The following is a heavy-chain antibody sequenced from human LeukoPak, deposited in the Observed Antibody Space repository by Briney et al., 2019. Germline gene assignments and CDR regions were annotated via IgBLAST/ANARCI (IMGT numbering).Heavy chain of an antibody. D-gene: IGHD6-13*01. CDR2: IYYSGST. Sequence: SETLSLTCTVSGVSISSGGYYWRWIRQDPGKGLEWIGYIYYSGSTYYNPSLKSRVTISVDTSKNQFSLKLSSVTAADTAVYYCARRGRAAAGNLDYWGQGTLVTVSS. V-gene: IGHV4-31*03. CDR1: GVSISSGGYY. CDR3: ARRGRAAAGNLDY. J-gene: IGHJ4*02.